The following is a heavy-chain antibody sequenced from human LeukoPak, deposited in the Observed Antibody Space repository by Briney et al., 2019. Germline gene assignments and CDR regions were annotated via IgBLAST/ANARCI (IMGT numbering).Heavy chain of an antibody. V-gene: IGHV4-38-2*02. CDR1: GGSISSYY. D-gene: IGHD3-10*01. CDR3: ARAPITMVRGVHDAFDI. J-gene: IGHJ3*02. Sequence: SETLSLTCSASGGSISSYYWSWIRQPPGKGLEWIGSIYHSGSTYYNPSLKSRVTISVDTSKNQFSLKLSSVTAADTAVYYCARAPITMVRGVHDAFDIWGQGTMVTVSS. CDR2: IYHSGST.